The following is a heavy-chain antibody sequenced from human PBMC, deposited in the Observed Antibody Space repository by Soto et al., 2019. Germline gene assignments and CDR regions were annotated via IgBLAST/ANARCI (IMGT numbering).Heavy chain of an antibody. J-gene: IGHJ6*02. V-gene: IGHV4-39*01. D-gene: IGHD2-21*02. CDR3: ASVGDFYPGGYYGMDV. Sequence: WETLCLTWTVSGGSISSSSYDWGWIRPPPGKGLEWIVSVYYSASTYYNPSLKRRVTISVDPSKNQFSLKLSSVTAADTAVYYCASVGDFYPGGYYGMDVWGQGTTVTVSS. CDR1: GGSISSSSYD. CDR2: VYYSAST.